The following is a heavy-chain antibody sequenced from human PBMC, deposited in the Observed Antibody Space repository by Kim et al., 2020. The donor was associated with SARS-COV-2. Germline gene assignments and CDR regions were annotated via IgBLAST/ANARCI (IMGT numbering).Heavy chain of an antibody. V-gene: IGHV1-2*02. J-gene: IGHJ4*02. CDR1: GYTFTGYY. D-gene: IGHD3-22*01. CDR2: INPKNGDT. Sequence: ASVKVSCKASGYTFTGYYIHWVRQAPGQGLEWMGWINPKNGDTNYAQNFQGRVTMTRDTSIKTAYMEVTRLTSDGTAVYYCARDANYYDSRDYFDSWGQGTLVTVSS. CDR3: ARDANYYDSRDYFDS.